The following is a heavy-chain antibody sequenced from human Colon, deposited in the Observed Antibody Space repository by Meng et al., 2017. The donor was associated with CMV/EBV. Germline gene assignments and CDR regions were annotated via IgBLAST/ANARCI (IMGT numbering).Heavy chain of an antibody. CDR1: GYTFTDNY. Sequence: VRLVPSGAEVKKPGASVKVSCKASGYTFTDNYMHWGRQAPGQGLEWMGWINPNSGGTNYAQKFQGRVTMTRDTSISTAYMELSRLRSDDTAVYYCARGKNYYDSSGYRKGLDYWGQGTLVTVSS. CDR2: INPNSGGT. D-gene: IGHD3-22*01. J-gene: IGHJ4*02. CDR3: ARGKNYYDSSGYRKGLDY. V-gene: IGHV1-2*02.